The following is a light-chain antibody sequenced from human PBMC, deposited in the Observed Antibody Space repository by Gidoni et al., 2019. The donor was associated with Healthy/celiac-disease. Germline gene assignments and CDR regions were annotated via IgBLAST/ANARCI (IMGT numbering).Light chain of an antibody. J-gene: IGKJ5*01. Sequence: EIVLTQSPGTLSLSPGERATLSCRARQSVSSSYLAWYQQKPGQAPRLLIYGASSRATGIPDRFSGSGSGTDFTLTISRLEPEDFAVYYCQQYGSSPPITFGQXTRLEIK. CDR1: QSVSSSY. CDR2: GAS. CDR3: QQYGSSPPIT. V-gene: IGKV3-20*01.